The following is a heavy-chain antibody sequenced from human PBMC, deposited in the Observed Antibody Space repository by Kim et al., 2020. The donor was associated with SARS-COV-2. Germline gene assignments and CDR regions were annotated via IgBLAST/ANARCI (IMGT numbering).Heavy chain of an antibody. Sequence: GGSLRLSCAASGFTFSSYSMNWVRQAPGKGLEWVSSISSSSSYIYYADSVKGRFTISRDNAKNSLYLQMNSLRAEDTAVYYCARTDCSGSSCYFEYYYYGMEVWGQGTTVTVSS. D-gene: IGHD2-15*01. CDR2: ISSSSSYI. V-gene: IGHV3-21*01. J-gene: IGHJ6*02. CDR3: ARTDCSGSSCYFEYYYYGMEV. CDR1: GFTFSSYS.